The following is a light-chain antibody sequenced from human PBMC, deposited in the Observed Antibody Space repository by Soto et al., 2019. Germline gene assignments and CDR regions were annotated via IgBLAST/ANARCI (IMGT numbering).Light chain of an antibody. V-gene: IGLV2-11*01. CDR2: DVS. J-gene: IGLJ1*01. Sequence: QSALTQPRSVSGSPGQSVTISCTGTSSDVGGYKFVSWYQQHPGKAPKLMIYDVSQRPSGVPDRFSASKPGNTASLTISGLQSEDEADYYCCSYAGVYTAVFGTGTKVTVL. CDR3: CSYAGVYTAV. CDR1: SSDVGGYKF.